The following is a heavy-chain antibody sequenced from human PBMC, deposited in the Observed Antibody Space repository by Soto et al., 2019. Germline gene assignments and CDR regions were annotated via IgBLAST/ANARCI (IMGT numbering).Heavy chain of an antibody. CDR1: GGSISSSSYY. CDR2: IYYSGST. J-gene: IGHJ6*02. D-gene: IGHD3-3*01. V-gene: IGHV4-39*01. Sequence: KPSETLSLTCTVSGGSISSSSYYWGWIRQPPGKGLEWIGSIYYSGSTYYNPSLKSRVTISVDTSKNQFSLKLSSVTAADTAVYYCARHLVSGITIFGVDSYGMDVWGQGTTVTVSS. CDR3: ARHLVSGITIFGVDSYGMDV.